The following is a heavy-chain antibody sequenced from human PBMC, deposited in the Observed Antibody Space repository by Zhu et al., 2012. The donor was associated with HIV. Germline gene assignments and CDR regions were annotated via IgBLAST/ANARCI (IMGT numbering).Heavy chain of an antibody. Sequence: QVQLQESGPGLVKPSETLSLTCTVSGGSVSSGTYYWSWIRQPPGKRLEWIGFIYHSGSTNYNPSLKSRVALSVDTSKNQFSLKVTSVTAADTAIYYCARTVGAAASFYNYYMDVWGQRDHGHRLF. D-gene: IGHD6-13*01. J-gene: IGHJ6*03. CDR1: GGSVSSGTYY. CDR2: IYHSGST. CDR3: ARTVGAAASFYNYYMDV. V-gene: IGHV4-61*01.